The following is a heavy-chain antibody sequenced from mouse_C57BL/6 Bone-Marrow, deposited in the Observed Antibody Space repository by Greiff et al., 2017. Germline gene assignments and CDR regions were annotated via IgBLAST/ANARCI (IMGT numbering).Heavy chain of an antibody. J-gene: IGHJ3*01. V-gene: IGHV1-81*01. CDR2: IFPRSGNT. CDR3: AREGRCTWFAY. D-gene: IGHD3-3*01. CDR1: GYTFTSYG. Sequence: QVQLQQSGAELARPGASVKLSCKASGYTFTSYGISWVKQRPGQGLEWIGEIFPRSGNTYYNEKFKGKATLTADKSTSTAYMELRRLTSEDAAVYFCAREGRCTWFAYWGQGTLVTVSA.